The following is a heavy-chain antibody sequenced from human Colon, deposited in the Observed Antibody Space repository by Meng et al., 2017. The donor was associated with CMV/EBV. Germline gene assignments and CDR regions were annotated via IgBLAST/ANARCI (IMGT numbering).Heavy chain of an antibody. D-gene: IGHD4-17*01. Sequence: GGSLRLSCAASGFTFSSYSMNWVRQAPGKGLEWVPSISSSSSYIYYADSVKGRFTISRDNAKNSLYLQMNSLSAEDTAVYYCARDLPGPTTVTYPTYHCYYGMDVWGQGTTVTVSS. J-gene: IGHJ6*02. V-gene: IGHV3-21*01. CDR3: ARDLPGPTTVTYPTYHCYYGMDV. CDR2: ISSSSSYI. CDR1: GFTFSSYS.